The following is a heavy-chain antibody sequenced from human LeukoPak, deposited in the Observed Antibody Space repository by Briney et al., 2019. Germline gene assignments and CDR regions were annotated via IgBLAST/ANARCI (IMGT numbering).Heavy chain of an antibody. CDR3: ARHDYGDYNWFDP. D-gene: IGHD4-17*01. CDR2: IYYSGST. J-gene: IGHJ5*02. CDR1: GGSFSGYY. Sequence: TSETLSLTCAVYGGSFSGYYWSWIRQPPGKGLEWIGNIYYSGSTYYNPSLESRVTMSLDTSKNQFSLKLSSVTAADTAVYYCARHDYGDYNWFDPWGQGTLVTVSS. V-gene: IGHV4-34*01.